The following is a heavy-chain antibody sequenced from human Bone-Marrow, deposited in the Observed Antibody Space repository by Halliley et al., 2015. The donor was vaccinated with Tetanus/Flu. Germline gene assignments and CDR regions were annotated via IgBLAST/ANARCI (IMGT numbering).Heavy chain of an antibody. Sequence: SLRLSCAASGFNFNNYAMTWVRQAPGKGLEWVSACSSSGGSTYYADSVEGRFTISRDNSKNTLYLQMSSLTAEDTAIYYCAKDTTSAFYYDSSSYFSANDAFDIWGQGALVTVSS. CDR2: CSSSGGST. V-gene: IGHV3-23*01. CDR1: GFNFNNYA. CDR3: AKDTTSAFYYDSSSYFSANDAFDI. J-gene: IGHJ3*02. D-gene: IGHD3-22*01.